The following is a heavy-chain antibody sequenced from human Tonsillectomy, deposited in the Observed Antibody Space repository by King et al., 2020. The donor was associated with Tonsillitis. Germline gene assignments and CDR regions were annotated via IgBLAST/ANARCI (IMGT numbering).Heavy chain of an antibody. CDR3: VRGAYSSSSDY. CDR2: IRSRGSTV. V-gene: IGHV3-48*03. CDR1: GFTFSSYE. D-gene: IGHD6-6*01. J-gene: IGHJ4*02. Sequence: QLVQSGGGLVQPGGSLRLSCAASGFTFSSYEMNWVRPAPGKGVEWVFYIRSRGSTVYYADSVKGRFYISRDNAKNSRYLQMNSLRAEDTAVYYCVRGAYSSSSDYWGQGTLVTVSS.